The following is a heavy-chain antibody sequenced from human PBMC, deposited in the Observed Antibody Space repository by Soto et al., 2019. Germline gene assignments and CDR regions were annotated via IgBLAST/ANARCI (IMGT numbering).Heavy chain of an antibody. Sequence: ASVKGSWKSSGYGNTELSRHWVRQATGKGLEWMGGFDPEDGETIYAQKFQGRVTMTEDTSTDTAYMELSSLRSEDTAVYYCATGRYSGYDFRSDWGQGTLVTVSS. CDR2: FDPEDGET. CDR3: ATGRYSGYDFRSD. D-gene: IGHD5-12*01. CDR1: GYGNTELS. J-gene: IGHJ4*02. V-gene: IGHV1-24*01.